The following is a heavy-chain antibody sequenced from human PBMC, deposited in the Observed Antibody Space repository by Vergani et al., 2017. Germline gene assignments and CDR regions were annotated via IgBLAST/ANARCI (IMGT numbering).Heavy chain of an antibody. Sequence: QVQLVESGGGVVQPGRSLRLSCAASGFTFSSYGMHWVRQAPGKGLEWVAVIWYDGSNKYYADSVKGRFTISRDNSKNTLYLQMNSLRAEDTAVYYCARFGGFDYVHLPLTGGMDVWGQGTMVTVSS. D-gene: IGHD4-17*01. V-gene: IGHV3-33*01. J-gene: IGHJ3*01. CDR1: GFTFSSYG. CDR3: ARFGGFDYVHLPLTGGMDV. CDR2: IWYDGSNK.